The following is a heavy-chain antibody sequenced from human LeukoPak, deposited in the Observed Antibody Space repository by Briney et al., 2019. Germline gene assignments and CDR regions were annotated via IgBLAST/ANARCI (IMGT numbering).Heavy chain of an antibody. Sequence: GGSLRLSCAASGFTFSNAWMSWVRQAPGKGLEWVGRIKSKTDGGTTDYAAPVKGRFTISRDDSKNTLYLQMNSLKTEDTAVYYCTTELSSGWYLYDYWGQGTLVTVSS. CDR1: GFTFSNAW. CDR2: IKSKTDGGTT. CDR3: TTELSSGWYLYDY. D-gene: IGHD6-19*01. V-gene: IGHV3-15*01. J-gene: IGHJ4*02.